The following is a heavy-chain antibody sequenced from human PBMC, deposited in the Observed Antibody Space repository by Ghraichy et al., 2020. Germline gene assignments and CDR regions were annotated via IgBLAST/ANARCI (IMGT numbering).Heavy chain of an antibody. Sequence: SCTVSGGSISSYYWSWIRQPPGKGLEWIGYIYYSGSTNYNPSLKSRVTISVDTSKNQFSLKLSSVTAADTAVYYCARTSGYSYGDTPFDYWGQGTLVTVSS. CDR3: ARTSGYSYGDTPFDY. V-gene: IGHV4-59*01. CDR2: IYYSGST. D-gene: IGHD5-18*01. CDR1: GGSISSYY. J-gene: IGHJ4*02.